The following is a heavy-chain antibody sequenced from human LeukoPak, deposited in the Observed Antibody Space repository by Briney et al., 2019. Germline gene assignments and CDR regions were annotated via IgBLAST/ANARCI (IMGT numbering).Heavy chain of an antibody. D-gene: IGHD1-26*01. CDR3: ARDPYSGNYGNDYYYYMDV. Sequence: GGSLRLSCAASGFTFCNYDMNWVRRAPGKAMEWVSSITSSGTYIFYADSVKGRFTISRDNAKNSLYLQMDSLGPEDTAVYYCARDPYSGNYGNDYYYYMDVWGKGTTVTISS. V-gene: IGHV3-21*01. CDR2: ITSSGTYI. CDR1: GFTFCNYD. J-gene: IGHJ6*03.